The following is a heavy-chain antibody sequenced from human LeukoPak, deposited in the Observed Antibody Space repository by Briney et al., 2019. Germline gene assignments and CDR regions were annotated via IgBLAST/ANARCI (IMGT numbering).Heavy chain of an antibody. J-gene: IGHJ4*02. CDR3: ARDIVVVPAAHGDVDY. CDR1: GFTFSSYA. D-gene: IGHD2-2*01. CDR2: ISGSGGST. V-gene: IGHV3-23*01. Sequence: GGSLRLSCAASGFTFSSYAMSWVRQAPGKGLEWVSAISGSGGSTYYADSVKGRFTISRDNSKNTLYLQMNSLRAEDTAVYYCARDIVVVPAAHGDVDYWGQGTLVTVSS.